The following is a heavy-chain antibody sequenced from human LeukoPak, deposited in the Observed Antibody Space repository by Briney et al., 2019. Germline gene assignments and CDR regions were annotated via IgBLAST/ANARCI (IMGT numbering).Heavy chain of an antibody. CDR1: GFTFSSHW. CDR3: ARDTVTHYFDY. CDR2: IKQDGSEK. D-gene: IGHD4-17*01. Sequence: GGSLRLSCEASGFTFSSHWMSWVRQAPGKGLEWVANIKQDGSEKYYVDSVKGRFTISRDNAKNSLYLQMNSLRAEDTAVYYCARDTVTHYFDYWGQGTLVTVSS. V-gene: IGHV3-7*01. J-gene: IGHJ4*02.